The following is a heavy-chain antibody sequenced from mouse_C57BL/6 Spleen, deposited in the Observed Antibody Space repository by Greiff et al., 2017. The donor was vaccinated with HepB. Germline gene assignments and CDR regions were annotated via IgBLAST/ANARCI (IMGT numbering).Heavy chain of an antibody. CDR1: GFSLSTFGMG. J-gene: IGHJ4*01. CDR2: IWWDDDK. Sequence: QVTLKESGPGILQPSQTLSLTCSFSGFSLSTFGMGVGWIRQPSGKGLEWLAHIWWDDDKYYNPALKSRLTITKDTSKNQVFLKIANVATADTATYYCARIGEIYYCNLNAMDYWGQGTSVTVA. CDR3: ARIGEIYYCNLNAMDY. D-gene: IGHD2-1*01. V-gene: IGHV8-8*01.